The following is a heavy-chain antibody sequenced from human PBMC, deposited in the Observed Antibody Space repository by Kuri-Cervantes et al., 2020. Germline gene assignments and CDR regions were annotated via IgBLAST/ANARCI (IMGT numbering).Heavy chain of an antibody. D-gene: IGHD2-15*01. CDR3: ASQGRGGGCLEYFDY. CDR1: GYTFTSYG. J-gene: IGHJ4*02. Sequence: SVKVSCKASGYTFTSYGISWVRQAPGQGLEWMGGIIPIFGTTNYAQKFQGRVTITADKSTSTGYMELSSLRSEDTGVYYCASQGRGGGCLEYFDYWGQGTQVTVSS. CDR2: IIPIFGTT. V-gene: IGHV1-69*06.